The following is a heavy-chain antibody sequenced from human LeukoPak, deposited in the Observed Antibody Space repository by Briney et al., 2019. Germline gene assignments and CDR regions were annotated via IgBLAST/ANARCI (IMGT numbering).Heavy chain of an antibody. Sequence: PSETLSLTCAVYGGSFSGYYWSWIRQPPGKGLEWIGEINHSGSTNYNPSLKSRVTISVDTSKNQFSLKLSSVTAADTAVYYCARVPYYGAPYYYYYMDVWGKGTTVTVSS. CDR3: ARVPYYGAPYYYYYMDV. CDR2: INHSGST. CDR1: GGSFSGYY. D-gene: IGHD4-17*01. V-gene: IGHV4-34*01. J-gene: IGHJ6*03.